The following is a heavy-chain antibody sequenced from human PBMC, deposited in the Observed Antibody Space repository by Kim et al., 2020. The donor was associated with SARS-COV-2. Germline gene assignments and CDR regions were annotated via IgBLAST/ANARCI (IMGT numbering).Heavy chain of an antibody. Sequence: PSLESRVTISVDTSKNQFSLKLSSVTAADTAVYYCARSTDTAMVYGMDVWGQGTTVTVSS. D-gene: IGHD5-18*01. V-gene: IGHV4-59*01. J-gene: IGHJ6*02. CDR3: ARSTDTAMVYGMDV.